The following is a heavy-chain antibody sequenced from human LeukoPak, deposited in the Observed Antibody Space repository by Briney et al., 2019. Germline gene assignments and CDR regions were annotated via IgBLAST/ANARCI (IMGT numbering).Heavy chain of an antibody. V-gene: IGHV1-18*04. CDR2: ISAYNGNT. D-gene: IGHD3-10*01. Sequence: GASVKVSCKASGYTFTGYYMHWVRQAPGQGLEWMGWISAYNGNTNYAQKLQGRVTMTTDTSTSTAYMELRSLRSDDTAVYYCARGGSRGVLYRFDPWGQGTLVTVSS. J-gene: IGHJ5*02. CDR1: GYTFTGYY. CDR3: ARGGSRGVLYRFDP.